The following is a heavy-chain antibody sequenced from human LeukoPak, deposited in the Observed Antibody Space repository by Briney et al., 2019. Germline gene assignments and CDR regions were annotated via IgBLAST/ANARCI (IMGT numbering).Heavy chain of an antibody. J-gene: IGHJ4*02. V-gene: IGHV1-46*01. CDR3: ARSFRGDFWSGYYTGPFY. D-gene: IGHD3-3*01. CDR2: INPSGGST. Sequence: ASVKVSCKASGYTFTSYYMHWVRQAPGQGLEWMGIINPSGGSTSYAQKFQGRVTMTRDTSTSTVYMELSSLRSEDTAVYYCARSFRGDFWSGYYTGPFYWGQGTLVTVSS. CDR1: GYTFTSYY.